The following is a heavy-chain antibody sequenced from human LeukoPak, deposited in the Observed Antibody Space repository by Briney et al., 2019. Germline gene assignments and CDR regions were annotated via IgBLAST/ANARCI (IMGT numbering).Heavy chain of an antibody. J-gene: IGHJ4*02. V-gene: IGHV3-23*01. CDR3: AKGTKPVMTIPDY. CDR1: GFTFSSYA. D-gene: IGHD1/OR15-1a*01. CDR2: IGATGANA. Sequence: GGSLRLSCAASGFTFSSYAMSWVRQAPGKGLEWVSGIGATGANAFYADSVKGRFTISRDNSKNTLYLQMNSLRVDDTAMYYCAKGTKPVMTIPDYWGQGILVTVSS.